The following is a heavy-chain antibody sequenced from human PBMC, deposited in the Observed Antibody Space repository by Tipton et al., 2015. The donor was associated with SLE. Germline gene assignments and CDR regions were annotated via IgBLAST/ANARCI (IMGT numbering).Heavy chain of an antibody. Sequence: RSLRLSCAASGFTFSSYVMHWVRQAPGKGLEWVAVISYDGSNKYYADSVKGRFTISRDNSKNTLYLQMNSLRAEDTAVYYCAREGRQQLVDAFDIWGQGTMVTVSS. CDR1: GFTFSSYV. CDR2: ISYDGSNK. J-gene: IGHJ3*02. D-gene: IGHD6-13*01. V-gene: IGHV3-30-3*01. CDR3: AREGRQQLVDAFDI.